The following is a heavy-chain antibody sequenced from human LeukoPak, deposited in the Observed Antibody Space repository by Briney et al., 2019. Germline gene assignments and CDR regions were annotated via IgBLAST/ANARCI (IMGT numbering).Heavy chain of an antibody. CDR3: ARQYSSGRAFDI. J-gene: IGHJ3*02. V-gene: IGHV3-23*01. CDR2: ISGSGGST. Sequence: PGGSLRLSCAVSGFSFSSYAMSWVRQAPGKGLEWVSAISGSGGSTYYADSVRGRFTISRDNSKNTLYLQMNSLRAEDTAVYYCARQYSSGRAFDIWGQGTMVTVSS. D-gene: IGHD6-19*01. CDR1: GFSFSSYA.